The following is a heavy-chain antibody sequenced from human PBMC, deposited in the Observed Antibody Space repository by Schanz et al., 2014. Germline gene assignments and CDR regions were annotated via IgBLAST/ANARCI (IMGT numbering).Heavy chain of an antibody. CDR3: AKDDTQVNGMDV. CDR1: GFSFSSYG. CDR2: ISWNGGTK. J-gene: IGHJ6*02. V-gene: IGHV3-9*01. Sequence: VQLVESGGGVVQPGRSLRLSCAASGFSFSSYGMHWVRQAPGKGLEWVSGISWNGGTKDYADSVKGRFTISRDNAKNSLHLQMNSLRVEDTAVYYCAKDDTQVNGMDVWGQGTTVTVSS.